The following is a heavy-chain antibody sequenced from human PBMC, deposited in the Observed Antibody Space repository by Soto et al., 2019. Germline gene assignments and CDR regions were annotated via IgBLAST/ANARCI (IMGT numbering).Heavy chain of an antibody. D-gene: IGHD6-6*01. CDR1: GFTFSSYA. CDR3: ARDRQLALTYYYYGMDV. V-gene: IGHV3-30-3*01. CDR2: ISYDGSNK. J-gene: IGHJ6*02. Sequence: GGSLRLSCAASGFTFSSYAMHWVRQAPGKGLEWVAVISYDGSNKYYADSVKGRFTISRDNSKNTLYLQMNSLRAEDTAVYCCARDRQLALTYYYYGMDVWGQGTTVTVSS.